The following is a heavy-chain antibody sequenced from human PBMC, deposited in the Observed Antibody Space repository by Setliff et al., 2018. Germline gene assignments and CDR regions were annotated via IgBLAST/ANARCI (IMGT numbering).Heavy chain of an antibody. CDR1: GYRLIEVS. J-gene: IGHJ4*02. CDR2: INPNSGGT. CDR3: ARGPSNYDLLTGCDC. Sequence: ASVKVSCKVSGYRLIEVSMHWVRQAPGQGLEWMGWINPNSGGTNYAQKFQGWVTMTRDTSITAAYMELSRLRSDDSAVYYCARGPSNYDLLTGCDCWGQGTLVTVSS. D-gene: IGHD3-9*01. V-gene: IGHV1-2*04.